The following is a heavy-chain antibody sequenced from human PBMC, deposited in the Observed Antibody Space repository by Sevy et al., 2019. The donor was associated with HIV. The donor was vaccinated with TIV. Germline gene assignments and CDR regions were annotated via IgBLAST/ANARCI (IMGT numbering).Heavy chain of an antibody. V-gene: IGHV3-49*04. CDR3: SRENSYYDFWSGSSGMDV. CDR1: GFIFGDYT. CDR2: IRSKAYGGTT. J-gene: IGHJ6*02. Sequence: GGSLRLSCTASGFIFGDYTMSWVRQAPGKGLEWVGLIRSKAYGGTTEYAASVKGGFSISRDDPKSMAYLQMNSLKTQDKALYYCSRENSYYDFWSGSSGMDVWDQGTTVTVSS. D-gene: IGHD3-3*01.